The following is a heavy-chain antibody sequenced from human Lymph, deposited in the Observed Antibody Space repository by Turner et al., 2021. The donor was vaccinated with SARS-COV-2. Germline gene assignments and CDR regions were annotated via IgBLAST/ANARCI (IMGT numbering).Heavy chain of an antibody. Sequence: EVQLLVSGGGLVQPGGSLRLSCPASGFTFSSYALSWVRQAPGKGLEWVSSISVSGGSTYYADSVKGRFTISRDNSKNTLYLQMNSLRAEDTAVYYCAKGVRGVIIPEAFDIWGQGTMVTISS. CDR2: ISVSGGST. CDR3: AKGVRGVIIPEAFDI. CDR1: GFTFSSYA. J-gene: IGHJ3*02. V-gene: IGHV3-23*01. D-gene: IGHD3-10*01.